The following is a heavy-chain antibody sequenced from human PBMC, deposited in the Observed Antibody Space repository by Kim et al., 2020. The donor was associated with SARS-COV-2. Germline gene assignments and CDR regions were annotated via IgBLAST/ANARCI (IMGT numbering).Heavy chain of an antibody. V-gene: IGHV3-7*01. D-gene: IGHD3-10*01. CDR1: GFSFSSYW. CDR3: VVGVRGFFNS. CDR2: IKEDGSQK. J-gene: IGHJ4*02. Sequence: GGSLRLSCAASGFSFSSYWMNWVRQAPGKGPEWVANIKEDGSQKNYGDSVKGRLTVSRDNAKTSLYLQMNSLRAEDMAVYYCVVGVRGFFNSWGQGTLVTVSS.